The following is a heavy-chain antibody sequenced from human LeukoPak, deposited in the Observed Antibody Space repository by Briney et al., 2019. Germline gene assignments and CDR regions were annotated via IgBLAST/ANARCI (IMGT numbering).Heavy chain of an antibody. CDR3: ARDGGRVRYFDWLLSRIDAFDI. V-gene: IGHV1-18*01. CDR1: GYTFTSYG. CDR2: ISAYNGNT. D-gene: IGHD3-9*01. J-gene: IGHJ3*02. Sequence: ASVKVSCKASGYTFTSYGISWVRQAPGQGLEWMGWISAYNGNTNYAQKLQGRVTMTTDTSTNTAYMELRSLRSDDTAVYYCARDGGRVRYFDWLLSRIDAFDIWGQGTMVTVSS.